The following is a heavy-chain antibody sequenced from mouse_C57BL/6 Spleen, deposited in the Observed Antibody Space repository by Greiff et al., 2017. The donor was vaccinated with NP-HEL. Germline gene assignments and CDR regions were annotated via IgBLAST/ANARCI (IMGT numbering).Heavy chain of an antibody. J-gene: IGHJ4*01. Sequence: EVQGVESGEGLVKPGGSLKLSCAASGFTFSSYAMSWVRQTPEKRLEWVAYISSGGDYIYYADTVKGRFTISRDNARNTLYLQMSSLKSEDTAMYYCTRDYYDYDHYYAMDYWGQGTSVTVSS. D-gene: IGHD2-4*01. CDR2: ISSGGDYI. V-gene: IGHV5-9-1*02. CDR1: GFTFSSYA. CDR3: TRDYYDYDHYYAMDY.